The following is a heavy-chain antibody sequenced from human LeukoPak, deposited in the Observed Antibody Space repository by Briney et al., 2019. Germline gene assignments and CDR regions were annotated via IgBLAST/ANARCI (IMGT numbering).Heavy chain of an antibody. V-gene: IGHV3-20*04. CDR2: INWNGGST. CDR1: GFIFDDFG. CDR3: VRETSKGYLED. D-gene: IGHD2-21*01. J-gene: IGHJ4*02. Sequence: GGSLRLSCAASGFIFDDFGMSWVRQAPGKGLEWVSSINWNGGSTAYADSVEGRIFMSRDNAKNSLYLQLSRLRAEDTALYYCVRETSKGYLEDWGQGTLVTVSS.